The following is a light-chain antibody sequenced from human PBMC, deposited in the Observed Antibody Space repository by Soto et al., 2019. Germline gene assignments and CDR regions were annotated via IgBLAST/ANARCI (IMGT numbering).Light chain of an antibody. V-gene: IGKV1-9*01. CDR2: ASS. CDR1: QGIGTY. CDR3: QQVDSYPRT. J-gene: IGKJ1*01. Sequence: IQLTQSQSSLSASVGDSVTVTCRASQGIGTYLVWYTKKSGKAPTVLIYASSTLQTGVPSRFSGSGSGTDFSLTIRSLHPEDGATYYGQQVDSYPRTFGQGTKVDIK.